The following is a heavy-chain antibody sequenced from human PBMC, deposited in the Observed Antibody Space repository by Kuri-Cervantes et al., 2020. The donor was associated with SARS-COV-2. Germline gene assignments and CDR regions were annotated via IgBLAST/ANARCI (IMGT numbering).Heavy chain of an antibody. V-gene: IGHV4-39*01. Sequence: ESLKISCTVSGGSISSSSYYWGWIRQPPGKGLEWIGSIYYSGSTYYNPSLKSRVTISVDTSKNQFSLKLSSVTAADTAVYYCAKSRGYSYGYQTRYYYMDVWGKGTTVTVSS. D-gene: IGHD5-18*01. CDR2: IYYSGST. CDR1: GGSISSSSYY. J-gene: IGHJ6*03. CDR3: AKSRGYSYGYQTRYYYMDV.